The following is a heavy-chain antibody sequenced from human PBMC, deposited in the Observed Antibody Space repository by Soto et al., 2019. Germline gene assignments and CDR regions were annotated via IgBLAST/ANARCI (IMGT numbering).Heavy chain of an antibody. V-gene: IGHV4-30-4*01. Sequence: SETLSLTCSVSGDSISTVDYFWAWVRQPPGQTLEYIGYIYKSATTYYNPSFESRVAISLDTSKSQFSLNVTSLTAADTAVYFCARGRYCLTGRCFPNWFDSWGQGTLVTVSS. J-gene: IGHJ5*01. CDR3: ARGRYCLTGRCFPNWFDS. CDR1: GDSISTVDYF. D-gene: IGHD2-15*01. CDR2: IYKSATT.